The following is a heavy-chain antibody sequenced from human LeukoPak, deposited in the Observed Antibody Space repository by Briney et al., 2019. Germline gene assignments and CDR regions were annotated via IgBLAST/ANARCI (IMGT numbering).Heavy chain of an antibody. J-gene: IGHJ4*02. CDR1: GGSVSSGSYY. D-gene: IGHD3-22*01. Sequence: SETLSLTCTVSGGSVSSGSYYWSWIRQPPGKGLEWIGYIYYSGSTNYNPSLKSRVTISVDTSKNQFSLKLSSVTAADTAVYYCARDSHPNYYDSSGYYYPFDYWGQGTLVTVSS. CDR3: ARDSHPNYYDSSGYYYPFDY. CDR2: IYYSGST. V-gene: IGHV4-61*01.